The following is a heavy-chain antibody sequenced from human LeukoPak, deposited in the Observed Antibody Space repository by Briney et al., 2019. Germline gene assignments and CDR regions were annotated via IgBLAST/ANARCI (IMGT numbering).Heavy chain of an antibody. CDR2: ISGAGGST. V-gene: IGHV3-23*01. CDR3: AKEGGYCSSSSCSDYFDY. D-gene: IGHD2-15*01. Sequence: PGGSLRLSCAASGFTFSSYAMSWVRQAPGKGLEWVSTISGAGGSTYYADSVKGRFTISRDNSKDTLYLQVNSLRAEDTAVYFCAKEGGYCSSSSCSDYFDYWGQGTLVTVSS. CDR1: GFTFSSYA. J-gene: IGHJ4*02.